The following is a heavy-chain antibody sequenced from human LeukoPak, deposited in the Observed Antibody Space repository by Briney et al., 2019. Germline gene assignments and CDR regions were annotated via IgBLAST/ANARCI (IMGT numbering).Heavy chain of an antibody. CDR1: GFTFSDYY. D-gene: IGHD3-22*01. V-gene: IGHV3-11*04. CDR3: ASIAEYYYDSSGYYSLNH. CDR2: ISSSGTTI. Sequence: GGSLRLSCAASGFTFSDYYMSWIRQAPGKGLEGVSYISSSGTTIYDSDSVKGRFTIFRDNAKKSLYLQMNSLRAEDTAVYYCASIAEYYYDSSGYYSLNHWDQGTLVTVSS. J-gene: IGHJ5*02.